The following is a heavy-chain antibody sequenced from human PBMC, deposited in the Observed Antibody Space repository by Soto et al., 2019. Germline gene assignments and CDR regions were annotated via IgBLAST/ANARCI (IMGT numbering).Heavy chain of an antibody. V-gene: IGHV1-2*02. J-gene: IGHJ2*01. CDR1: GYSFVNFF. CDR3: ARDSGIPGRVWYFDI. CDR2: VNPKRGGT. Sequence: QVQLVQSGAEVKKPGASVRVSCKTYGYSFVNFFLHWVRQAPGQGPEWMGFVNPKRGGTEYAPKFQGRVTMTGDTSINTVYLDLSGLTSDDTAVYYCARDSGIPGRVWYFDIWGRGTLVTVSS.